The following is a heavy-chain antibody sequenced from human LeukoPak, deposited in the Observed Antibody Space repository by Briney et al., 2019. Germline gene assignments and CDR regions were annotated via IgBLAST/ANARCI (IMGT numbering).Heavy chain of an antibody. J-gene: IGHJ6*03. D-gene: IGHD3-10*01. CDR1: GFTFDDYA. V-gene: IGHV3-9*03. CDR3: AKGGSFRGNYYYYMDV. Sequence: GGSLRLSCAASGFTFDDYAMHWGRQAPGKGLEWVPGISWNSGSIGYADSVKGRFTISRDNAKNSLYLQMNSLRAEDMALYYCAKGGSFRGNYYYYMDVWGKGTTVTVSS. CDR2: ISWNSGSI.